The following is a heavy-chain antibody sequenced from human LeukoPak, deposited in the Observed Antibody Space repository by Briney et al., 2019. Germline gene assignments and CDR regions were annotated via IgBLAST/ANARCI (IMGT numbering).Heavy chain of an antibody. CDR3: ARVGNPDMVRGVINAFDI. CDR2: IYYSGST. J-gene: IGHJ3*02. Sequence: SETLSLTCTVSGGSISSYYWSWIRQHPGKGLEWIGYIYYSGSTYYNPSLKSRVTISVDTSKNQFSLKLSSVTAADTAVYYCARVGNPDMVRGVINAFDIWGQGTMVTVSS. D-gene: IGHD3-10*01. V-gene: IGHV4-59*06. CDR1: GGSISSYY.